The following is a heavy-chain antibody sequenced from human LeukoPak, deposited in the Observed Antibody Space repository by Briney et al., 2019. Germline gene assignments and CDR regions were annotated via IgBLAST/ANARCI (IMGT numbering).Heavy chain of an antibody. CDR3: ARGQVVRDY. CDR1: GESFSAYY. J-gene: IGHJ4*02. Sequence: SETLSLTCIVYGESFSAYYWSWIRQPPGKGLEWIGEINHSGSTNFNPSLKSRVTMSLDTSKNQFSLNLSSVTAADTAVYYCARGQVVRDYWGQGTLVTVSS. V-gene: IGHV4-34*01. CDR2: INHSGST. D-gene: IGHD2-15*01.